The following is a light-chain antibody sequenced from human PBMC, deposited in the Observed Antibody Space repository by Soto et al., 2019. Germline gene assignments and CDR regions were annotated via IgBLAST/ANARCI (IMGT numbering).Light chain of an antibody. J-gene: IGKJ1*01. CDR3: QHYSGDRAT. CDR2: EVS. V-gene: IGKV1-5*03. CDR1: QSINKW. Sequence: DILLTQSPSTLSASVGDRVTISCRASQSINKWLAWYQHKPGKAPNLLIYEVSTLHSGVPSRFSGSGSGTEFTLTISSLRPDDFATYYCQHYSGDRATFGQGTKVDIK.